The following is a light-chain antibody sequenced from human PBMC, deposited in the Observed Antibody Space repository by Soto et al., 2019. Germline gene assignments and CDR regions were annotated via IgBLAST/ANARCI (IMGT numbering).Light chain of an antibody. V-gene: IGKV1-5*03. Sequence: DIQMTQSPSTLAASVGDRVTITCRASQSISSWMAWYQQKPGKAPNLLIHKASHLESGVPSRFSGSGSGTEFTLTISSLQPEDFATYYCQHSYDTPRTFGQGTKVDI. CDR3: QHSYDTPRT. CDR1: QSISSW. J-gene: IGKJ1*01. CDR2: KAS.